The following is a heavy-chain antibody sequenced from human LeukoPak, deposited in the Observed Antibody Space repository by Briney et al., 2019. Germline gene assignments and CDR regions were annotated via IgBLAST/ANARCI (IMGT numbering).Heavy chain of an antibody. J-gene: IGHJ4*02. CDR1: GGSISSYY. CDR3: ARDLSSDSSGYLY. V-gene: IGHV4-34*01. D-gene: IGHD3-22*01. CDR2: INHSGST. Sequence: SETLSLTCTVSGGSISSYYWSWIRQPPGKGLEWIGEINHSGSTNYNPSLKSRVTISVDTSKNQFSLKLSSVTAADTAVYYCARDLSSDSSGYLYWGQGTLVTVSS.